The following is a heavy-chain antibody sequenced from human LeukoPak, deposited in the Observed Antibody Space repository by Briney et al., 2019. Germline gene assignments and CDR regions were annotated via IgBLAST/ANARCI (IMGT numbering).Heavy chain of an antibody. CDR1: GYTFTGYY. D-gene: IGHD1-14*01. V-gene: IGHV1-2*06. CDR3: ASRKLRIRRYYYMDV. J-gene: IGHJ6*03. CDR2: INPNSGGT. Sequence: GASVKVSCKASGYTFTGYYMHWVRQAPGQGLEWMGRINPNSGGTNYAQKFQGRVTMTRDTSISTAYMELSSLRSEDTAVYYCASRKLRIRRYYYMDVWGKGTTVTVSS.